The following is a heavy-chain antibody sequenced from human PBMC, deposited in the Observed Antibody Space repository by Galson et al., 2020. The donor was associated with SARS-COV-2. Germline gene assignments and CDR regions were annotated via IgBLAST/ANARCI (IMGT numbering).Heavy chain of an antibody. J-gene: IGHJ3*02. CDR3: ARVVYSATYAPTGPDAFDI. CDR1: DDSMSDDPMSGYY. V-gene: IGHV4-4*07. Sequence: SETLSLTCTVSDDSMSDDPMSGYYWSWIRLPAGKGLEWIGRIYTSGGANYNPSFENRVTMSIDMSKNQFSLKLNSVTAADAAVYYCARVVYSATYAPTGPDAFDIWGQGTKVTVSS. CDR2: IYTSGGA. D-gene: IGHD5-12*01.